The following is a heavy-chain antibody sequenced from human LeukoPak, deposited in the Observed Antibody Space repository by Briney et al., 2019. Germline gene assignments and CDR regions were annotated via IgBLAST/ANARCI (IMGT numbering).Heavy chain of an antibody. CDR3: AKDAKGYYYGSGSYYNPYYYVDV. CDR1: GFTFSSYG. Sequence: PGGSLRLSCAASGFTFSSYGMHWVRQAPGKGLEWVAFIRYDGSNKYYADSVKGRFTISRDNSKNTLYLQMNSLRAEDTAVYYCAKDAKGYYYGSGSYYNPYYYVDVWGKGTTVTISS. CDR2: IRYDGSNK. J-gene: IGHJ6*03. D-gene: IGHD3-10*01. V-gene: IGHV3-30*02.